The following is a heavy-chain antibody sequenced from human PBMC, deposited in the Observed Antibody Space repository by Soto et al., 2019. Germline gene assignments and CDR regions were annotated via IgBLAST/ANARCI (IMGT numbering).Heavy chain of an antibody. J-gene: IGHJ4*02. V-gene: IGHV3-23*04. D-gene: IGHD6-19*01. CDR2: ISDTGAST. CDR3: AKGRGSGWAWYFDN. CDR1: GFTFKESA. Sequence: EVRLVEAGGGLKQPGVSLRLSCAASGFTFKESAMNWVRQAPGKGLEWVASISDTGASTWYAESVRGRLSISRDNSKNTLYLQMSSLRGEDTAVYYCAKGRGSGWAWYFDNWGQGTLVTVSS.